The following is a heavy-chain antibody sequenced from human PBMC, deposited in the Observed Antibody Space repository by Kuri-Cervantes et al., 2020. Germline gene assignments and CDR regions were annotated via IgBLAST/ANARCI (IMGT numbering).Heavy chain of an antibody. V-gene: IGHV4-38-2*01. CDR3: ASVRDDSTNGAFDF. J-gene: IGHJ3*01. CDR1: AYSISSGYY. Sequence: ESLKISCSVSAYSISSGYYWGWIRQPPGKGLEWIGSLYHSGTTYYSSSLKSRVTISVDTSKNQFSLKLSSVTAADTAVYYCASVRDDSTNGAFDFWGQGTMVTVSS. D-gene: IGHD2-8*01. CDR2: LYHSGTT.